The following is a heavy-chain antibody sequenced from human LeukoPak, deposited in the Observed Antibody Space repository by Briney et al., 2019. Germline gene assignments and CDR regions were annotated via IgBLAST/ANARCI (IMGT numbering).Heavy chain of an antibody. CDR3: ARVSSSGSYYHGFADYYYYYYMDV. J-gene: IGHJ6*03. Sequence: SETLSLTCTVSAGSISSYYWSWIRQPAGKGLEWIGRIYTSGSTNYNPSLKSRVTMSVDTSKNQFSLKLSSVTAADTAVYYCARVSSSGSYYHGFADYYYYYYMDVWGKGTTLTVSS. V-gene: IGHV4-4*07. CDR1: AGSISSYY. CDR2: IYTSGST. D-gene: IGHD3-10*01.